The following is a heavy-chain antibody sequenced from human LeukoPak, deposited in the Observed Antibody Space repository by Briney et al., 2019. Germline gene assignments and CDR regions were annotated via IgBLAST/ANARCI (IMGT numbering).Heavy chain of an antibody. J-gene: IGHJ4*02. Sequence: QPGGSLRLSCAASGFTFRNSAMSWVRQAPGKGLEWVSNIIGNIVSTYYADFVKGRFTISRDNSNNTLFLQMNSLSADDRAKYFCAKGRRDGYNYPFFDSWGQGAWVIVSS. V-gene: IGHV3-23*01. D-gene: IGHD5-24*01. CDR3: AKGRRDGYNYPFFDS. CDR2: IIGNIVST. CDR1: GFTFRNSA.